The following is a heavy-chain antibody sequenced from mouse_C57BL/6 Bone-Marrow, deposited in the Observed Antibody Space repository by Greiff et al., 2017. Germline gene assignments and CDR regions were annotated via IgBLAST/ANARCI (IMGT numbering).Heavy chain of an antibody. D-gene: IGHD1-1*01. J-gene: IGHJ2*01. CDR1: GFNIKDDY. CDR2: IDPENGDT. V-gene: IGHV14-4*01. CDR3: TPHYGSSHYFDY. Sequence: VQLQQSGAELVRPGASVKLSCTASGFNIKDDYMHWVKQRPEQGLEWIGWIDPENGDTEYASKFQGKATITADTSSNTAYLQLSSLTSEDTAVYYCTPHYGSSHYFDYWGQGTTLTVSS.